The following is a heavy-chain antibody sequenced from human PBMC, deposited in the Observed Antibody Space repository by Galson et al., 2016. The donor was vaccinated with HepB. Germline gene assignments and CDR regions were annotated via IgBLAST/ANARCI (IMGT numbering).Heavy chain of an antibody. Sequence: ETLSLTCTVSGGSISSNFWSWIRQPPGKGLEWIGYIYYSGNTNYNPSLKSRVTMSVDTSKNQFSLTLSSVTAADTAVYYCARGKGDDYRNFAYWGQGTLVTVSS. CDR1: GGSISSNF. V-gene: IGHV4-59*08. CDR3: ARGKGDDYRNFAY. J-gene: IGHJ4*02. CDR2: IYYSGNT. D-gene: IGHD4-11*01.